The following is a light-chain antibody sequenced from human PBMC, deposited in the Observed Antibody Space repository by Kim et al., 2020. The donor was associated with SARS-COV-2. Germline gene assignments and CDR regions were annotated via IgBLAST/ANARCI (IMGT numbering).Light chain of an antibody. Sequence: QSVTISWPGTSIDVGCYNYVSWYQQHPGKAPKLMIYEVSKRPSGVPDRFSGSKSGNTASLTVSGLQAEDEADYYCSSYAGSNNFEVFGTGTKVTVL. V-gene: IGLV2-8*01. CDR2: EVS. CDR1: SIDVGCYNY. J-gene: IGLJ1*01. CDR3: SSYAGSNNFEV.